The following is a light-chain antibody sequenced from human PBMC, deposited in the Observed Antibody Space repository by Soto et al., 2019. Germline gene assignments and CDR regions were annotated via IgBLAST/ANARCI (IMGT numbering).Light chain of an antibody. CDR2: LNSDGSH. CDR1: SGHSSYA. Sequence: QSVLTQSPSASASLRASVKLTCTLSSGHSSYAIEWHQQQPEKGPRYLMKLNSDGSHSKGDGIPDRFSGSISGAERNLTISSLQSEDEADYYCQTWGTGMGVFGGGTKRTV. J-gene: IGLJ2*01. CDR3: QTWGTGMGV. V-gene: IGLV4-69*01.